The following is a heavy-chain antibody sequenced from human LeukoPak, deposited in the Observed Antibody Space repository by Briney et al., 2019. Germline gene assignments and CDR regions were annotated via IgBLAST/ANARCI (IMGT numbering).Heavy chain of an antibody. CDR3: TKDRSVGYRAGYIDN. Sequence: GGSLRLSCEGSGCTFNDYGMHWVRQAPGKGLEWVSAISWHSLNIAYADSVKGRFTISRDNAKNSLYLQLNSLRAEDTALYYCTKDRSVGYRAGYIDNWGQGTLLPVS. J-gene: IGHJ4*02. CDR2: ISWHSLNI. D-gene: IGHD5-12*01. CDR1: GCTFNDYG. V-gene: IGHV3-9*01.